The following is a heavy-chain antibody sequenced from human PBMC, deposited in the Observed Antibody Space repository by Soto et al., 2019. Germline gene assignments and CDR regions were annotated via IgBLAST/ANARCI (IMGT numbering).Heavy chain of an antibody. D-gene: IGHD2-2*01. J-gene: IGHJ4*02. V-gene: IGHV2-5*02. CDR3: AHGSCTSADCYPNPYLDY. Sequence: QITLKESGPTLVKPTQTLTLTCTFSGFSLSTSADGVGWIRQPPGKALEWLALIYWDGDERYSPSLKSRLTITKDTSKNQVVLTMTNMDPADTATYSCAHGSCTSADCYPNPYLDYWGQGILVTVSS. CDR1: GFSLSTSADG. CDR2: IYWDGDE.